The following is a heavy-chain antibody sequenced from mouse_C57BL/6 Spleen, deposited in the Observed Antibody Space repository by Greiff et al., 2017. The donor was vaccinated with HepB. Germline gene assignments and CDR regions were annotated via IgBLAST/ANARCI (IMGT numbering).Heavy chain of an antibody. J-gene: IGHJ4*01. CDR1: GFTFSDYG. CDR3: ARPEGSSYVRAMDY. CDR2: ISSGSSTI. Sequence: DVKLQESGGGLVKPGGSLKLSCAASGFTFSDYGMHWVRQAPEKGLEWVAYISSGSSTIYYADTVKGRFTISRDNAKNTLFLQMTSLRSEDTAMYYCARPEGSSYVRAMDYWGQGTSVTVSS. D-gene: IGHD1-1*01. V-gene: IGHV5-17*01.